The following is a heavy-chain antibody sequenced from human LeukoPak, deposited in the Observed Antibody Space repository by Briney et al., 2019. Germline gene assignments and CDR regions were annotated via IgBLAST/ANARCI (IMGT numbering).Heavy chain of an antibody. CDR3: ARDGGDWFDP. CDR2: ISSSSSYI. J-gene: IGHJ5*02. V-gene: IGHV3-21*01. D-gene: IGHD3-16*01. CDR1: GFTFSSYS. Sequence: PGGSLRLSCAASGFTFSSYSMNWVRQAPGKGLEWVSSISSSSSYIYYADSVKGRFTISSDNAKNSLYLQMNSLRAEDTAVYYCARDGGDWFDPWGQGTLVTVSS.